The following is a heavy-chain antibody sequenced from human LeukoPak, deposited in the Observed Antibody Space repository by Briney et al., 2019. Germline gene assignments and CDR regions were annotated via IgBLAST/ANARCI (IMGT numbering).Heavy chain of an antibody. V-gene: IGHV3-74*01. CDR2: ISSDGSDT. Sequence: GGSLRLSCAASGFNFASRWMHWVRQVPGKGLVWVSRISSDGSDTTYADSVKGRFTISRDNVKKIVYLQMRSLRVEDTAVYYCTRHFDGKGSFDFWGQGTLVTVSS. J-gene: IGHJ5*01. CDR1: GFNFASRW. CDR3: TRHFDGKGSFDF. D-gene: IGHD4-23*01.